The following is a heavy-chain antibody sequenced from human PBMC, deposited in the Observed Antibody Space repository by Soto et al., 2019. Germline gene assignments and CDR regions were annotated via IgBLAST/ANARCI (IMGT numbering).Heavy chain of an antibody. J-gene: IGHJ4*02. V-gene: IGHV1-2*02. Sequence: ASVKVSCKASGYTFIGYSIHWVRQAPGQGLEWMGRINPNSGETNFAQTFRGRVTMTTDTSISTAFMELSRLTSDDTAVYYCARGGLYSYPYWGQGTLVNVSS. CDR2: INPNSGET. CDR3: ARGGLYSYPY. CDR1: GYTFIGYS. D-gene: IGHD3-16*02.